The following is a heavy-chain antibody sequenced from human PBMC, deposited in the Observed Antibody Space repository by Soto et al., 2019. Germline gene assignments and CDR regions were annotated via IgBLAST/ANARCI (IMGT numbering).Heavy chain of an antibody. CDR2: INHSGST. CDR3: ARVRDGYLDY. CDR1: GGSXSXYY. J-gene: IGHJ4*02. D-gene: IGHD3-22*01. Sequence: VXGGSXSXYYWSXIRQPPGKGLEWIGEINHSGSTNYNPSLKSRVTISVDTSKNQFSLKLSSVTAADTAVYYCARVRDGYLDYWGQGTLVTVSS. V-gene: IGHV4-34*01.